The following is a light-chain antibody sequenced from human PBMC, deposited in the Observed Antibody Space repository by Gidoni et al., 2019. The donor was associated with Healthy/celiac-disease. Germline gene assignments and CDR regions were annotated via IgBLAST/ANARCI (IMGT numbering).Light chain of an antibody. J-gene: IGKJ5*01. CDR2: DAS. CDR1: PSVSSY. Sequence: EMVLTQSPATLSLSPGERATLSCRASPSVSSYLAWYQQKPGQAPRLLIYDASNRATGIPARFSGSGSGTDFTLTISSLEPEDFAVYYCQQRSNWRITFXQXTRLEIK. CDR3: QQRSNWRIT. V-gene: IGKV3-11*01.